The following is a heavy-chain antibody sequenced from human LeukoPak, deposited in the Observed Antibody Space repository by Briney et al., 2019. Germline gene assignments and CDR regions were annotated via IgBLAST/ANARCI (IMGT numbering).Heavy chain of an antibody. J-gene: IGHJ3*02. Sequence: GASLKISFKGSGSSFTSYWIGWGRQMPGKGLEWMGIIYPGDSDTRYSPSFQGQVTISADKSISTAYLQWSSLKASDTAMYYCARRNYAFDIWGQGTMVTVSS. V-gene: IGHV5-51*01. CDR1: GSSFTSYW. D-gene: IGHD2/OR15-2a*01. CDR3: ARRNYAFDI. CDR2: IYPGDSDT.